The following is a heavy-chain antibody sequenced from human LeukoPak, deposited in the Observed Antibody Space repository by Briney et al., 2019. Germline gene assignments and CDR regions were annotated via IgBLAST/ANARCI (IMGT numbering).Heavy chain of an antibody. D-gene: IGHD1-26*01. J-gene: IGHJ4*02. V-gene: IGHV3-30*02. CDR3: ANLNSGSYYFDY. CDR2: IRYDGSNK. CDR1: GFTFSSYG. Sequence: GGSLRLSCAASGFTFSSYGMHWVRKAPGKGLEWVAFIRYDGSNKYYADSVKGRFTISRDNSKNTLYLQMNSLRAEDTAVYYCANLNSGSYYFDYWGQGTLVTVSS.